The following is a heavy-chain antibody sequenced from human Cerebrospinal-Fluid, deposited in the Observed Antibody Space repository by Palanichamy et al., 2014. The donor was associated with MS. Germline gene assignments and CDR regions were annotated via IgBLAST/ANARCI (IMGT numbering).Heavy chain of an antibody. CDR2: IYYGGNT. Sequence: QLQLRESGPGLVKPSETLSLTCTVSGGPINSPNYYWAWIRQPPGKGPEWIGSIYYGGNTYYNPSLKSRFTMSVDTSKNQFSLKLRSVTAADMAIYYCARHHLGIVGVADLIKDTFDYWGQGTLVPVSS. J-gene: IGHJ4*02. V-gene: IGHV4-39*01. CDR3: ARHHLGIVGVADLIKDTFDY. D-gene: IGHD1-26*01. CDR1: GGPINSPNYY.